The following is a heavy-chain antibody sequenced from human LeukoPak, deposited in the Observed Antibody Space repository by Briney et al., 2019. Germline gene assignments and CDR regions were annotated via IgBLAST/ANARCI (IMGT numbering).Heavy chain of an antibody. CDR2: ISGSGGST. CDR1: GFTFSSYA. Sequence: GGSLRLSCAASGFTFSSYAMSWVRQAPGKGLEWVSAISGSGGSTYYADSVKGRFTISRDNSKNTLYLQMNSLRAEDTAVYYCAKVEPPSGLRYFDWAEFDYWGQGTLVTVSS. J-gene: IGHJ4*02. CDR3: AKVEPPSGLRYFDWAEFDY. V-gene: IGHV3-23*01. D-gene: IGHD3-9*01.